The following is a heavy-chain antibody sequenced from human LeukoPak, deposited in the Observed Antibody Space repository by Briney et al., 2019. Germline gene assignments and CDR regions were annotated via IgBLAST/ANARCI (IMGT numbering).Heavy chain of an antibody. D-gene: IGHD2-8*01. V-gene: IGHV3-74*01. CDR3: ARVSRSVWPEDY. CDR1: GFTFSSYW. J-gene: IGHJ4*02. Sequence: GGSLRLSCAASGFTFSSYWMHWVRQAPGKGLVWVSRINSDGSSTSYADSVKGRFTISRDNAKNTLCLQMNSLRAEDTAVYYCARVSRSVWPEDYWGQGTLVTVSS. CDR2: INSDGSST.